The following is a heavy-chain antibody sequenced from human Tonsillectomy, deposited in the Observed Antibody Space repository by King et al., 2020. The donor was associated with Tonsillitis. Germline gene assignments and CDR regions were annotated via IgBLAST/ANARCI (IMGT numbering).Heavy chain of an antibody. V-gene: IGHV4-34*01. CDR2: VNQSGGT. D-gene: IGHD3-3*01. Sequence: QVQLPQWGAGLLRPSETLSLTCAVDGGSFSGYYWIWIRQPPGKGLEWIGDVNQSGGTNYNPSLKSRVTISLDTSEKQFSLRLSSVTAADTAVYYCARGPAYHEFWSGSLLSRPHYMDVWGKGTTVSVSS. CDR1: GGSFSGYY. CDR3: ARGPAYHEFWSGSLLSRPHYMDV. J-gene: IGHJ6*03.